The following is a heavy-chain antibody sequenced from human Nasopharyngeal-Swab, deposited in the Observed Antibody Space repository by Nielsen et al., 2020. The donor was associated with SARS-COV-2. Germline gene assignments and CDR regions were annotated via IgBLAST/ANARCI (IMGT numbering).Heavy chain of an antibody. J-gene: IGHJ4*02. CDR2: ISAYNGNT. V-gene: IGHV1-18*01. CDR1: GYTFTSYG. D-gene: IGHD3-22*01. CDR3: ASSPGRRVYYYDSSGSFDY. Sequence: ASVKVSCKASGYTFTSYGIRWVRQAPGQGLEGMGWISAYNGNTNYAQKLQGRVTMTTVTSTSTAYMELRSLRSDDTAVYYCASSPGRRVYYYDSSGSFDYWGQGTLVTVSS.